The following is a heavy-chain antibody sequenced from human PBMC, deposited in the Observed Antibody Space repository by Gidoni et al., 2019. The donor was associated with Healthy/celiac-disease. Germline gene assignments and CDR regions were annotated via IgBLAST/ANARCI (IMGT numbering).Heavy chain of an antibody. CDR3: ARGRIAARLFGY. J-gene: IGHJ4*02. CDR1: GGSFSGYY. D-gene: IGHD6-6*01. Sequence: QVQLQQWRAGLLKPSETLSLTCAVYGGSFSGYYCSWIRQPPGKGLEWIGEIKHSGSTNYNPSLKSRVTISVDTSKNQFSLKLSSVTAADTAVYYCARGRIAARLFGYWGQGTLVTVSS. CDR2: IKHSGST. V-gene: IGHV4-34*01.